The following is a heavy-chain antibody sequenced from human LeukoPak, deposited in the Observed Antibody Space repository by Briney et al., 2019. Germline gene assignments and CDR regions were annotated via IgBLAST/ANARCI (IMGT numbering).Heavy chain of an antibody. Sequence: ASVKVSCKASGYTFTSYDINWVRRATGQGLEWMGWMNPNSGNTGYAQKFQGRVTMTRNTSISTAYMELSSLRSEDTAVYYCASNVAVAGAFDIWGQGTMVTVSS. CDR2: MNPNSGNT. CDR3: ASNVAVAGAFDI. D-gene: IGHD6-19*01. CDR1: GYTFTSYD. V-gene: IGHV1-8*01. J-gene: IGHJ3*02.